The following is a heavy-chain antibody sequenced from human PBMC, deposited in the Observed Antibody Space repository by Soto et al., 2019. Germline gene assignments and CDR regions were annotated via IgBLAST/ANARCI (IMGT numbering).Heavy chain of an antibody. J-gene: IGHJ4*02. CDR1: GDSISNDNYY. V-gene: IGHV4-30-4*01. Sequence: SETLSLTCTVCGDSISNDNYYWSWIRQPPGKGLEWIGYIYYSGSTHYNPSLMSRLTISIDTSKNQFSLKLNSVTAADTAVYYCASTSWFDNSGSAYWGQGILVTVSS. D-gene: IGHD3-22*01. CDR2: IYYSGST. CDR3: ASTSWFDNSGSAY.